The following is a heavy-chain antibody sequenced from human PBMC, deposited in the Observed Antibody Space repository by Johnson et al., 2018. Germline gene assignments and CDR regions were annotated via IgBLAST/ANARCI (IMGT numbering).Heavy chain of an antibody. J-gene: IGHJ5*02. CDR3: ARRITFGRFSWVDP. Sequence: VQLVESGGGVVQPGRSLRLSCAASGFPFSSYDIHWVRQAPGKGLEWVTVISYDGSNKYYADSVKGRFTISRDNSKNTLYLQMNSLRSEDTAVYSCARRITFGRFSWVDPWGRGTLVPVSS. V-gene: IGHV3-30*03. D-gene: IGHD3-16*01. CDR2: ISYDGSNK. CDR1: GFPFSSYD.